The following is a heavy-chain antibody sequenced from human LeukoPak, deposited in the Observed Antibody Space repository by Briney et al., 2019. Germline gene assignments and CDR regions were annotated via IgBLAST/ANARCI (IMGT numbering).Heavy chain of an antibody. CDR3: VRGPPSYNWNDGGYFDY. CDR2: MSSSGVS. D-gene: IGHD1-20*01. CDR1: GGSIGSNY. J-gene: IGHJ4*02. Sequence: KASETLSLTCTVSGGSIGSNYWNWIRLPAGKGLEWIGRMSSSGVSNYNPSLQSRVTISVDKSRNQLSLKLTAVTAADTAVYYCVRGPPSYNWNDGGYFDYWGQGTLATVSS. V-gene: IGHV4-4*07.